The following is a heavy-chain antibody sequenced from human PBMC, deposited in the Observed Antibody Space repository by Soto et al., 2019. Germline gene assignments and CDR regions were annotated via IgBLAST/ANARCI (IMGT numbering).Heavy chain of an antibody. J-gene: IGHJ4*02. CDR1: GFTFSSYG. Sequence: QVQLVESVGGVVQPGRSLRLSCAASGFTFSSYGMHWVRQAPGKGLEWVAVMSWDGSDEFYEETVKGRFTVSRDNSRNTLYLQMNSLRPEDTAVYYCAKEGCSGGICYGFDYWGQGTLVTVSS. CDR3: AKEGCSGGICYGFDY. CDR2: MSWDGSDE. D-gene: IGHD2-15*01. V-gene: IGHV3-30*18.